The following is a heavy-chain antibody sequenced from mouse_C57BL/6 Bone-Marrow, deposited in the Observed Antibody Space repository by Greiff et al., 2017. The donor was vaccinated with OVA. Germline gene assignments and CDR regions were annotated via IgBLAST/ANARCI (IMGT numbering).Heavy chain of an antibody. CDR1: GYTFTDYY. Sequence: VQLQQSGPELVKPGASVKISCKASGYTFTDYYMNWVKQSHGKSLEWIGDINPNNGGTSYNQKFKGKATLTVDKSSSTAYMERRSLTSEDSAVYYCARRGNCFDYWGQGTTLTVSS. CDR3: ARRGNCFDY. CDR2: INPNNGGT. V-gene: IGHV1-26*01. J-gene: IGHJ2*01.